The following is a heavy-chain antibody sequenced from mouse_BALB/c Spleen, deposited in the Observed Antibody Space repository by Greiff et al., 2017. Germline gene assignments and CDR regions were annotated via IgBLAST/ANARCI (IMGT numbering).Heavy chain of an antibody. D-gene: IGHD1-1*01. CDR2: ISYSGST. CDR3: ARYGYYGSSKRGAMDY. Sequence: EVQLVESGPSLVKPSQTLSLTCSVTGDSITSGYWNWIRKFPGNKLEYMGYISYSGSTYYNPSLKSRISITRDTSKNQYYLQLNSVTTEDTATYYCARYGYYGSSKRGAMDYWGQGTSVTVSS. V-gene: IGHV3-8*02. CDR1: GDSITSGY. J-gene: IGHJ4*01.